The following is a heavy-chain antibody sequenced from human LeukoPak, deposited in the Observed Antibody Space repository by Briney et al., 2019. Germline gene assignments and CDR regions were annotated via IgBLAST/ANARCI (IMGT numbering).Heavy chain of an antibody. V-gene: IGHV3-33*08. CDR2: IWYGGSNK. J-gene: IGHJ5*02. CDR1: GFTFSNYG. CDR3: ATHYGAQGRDNWFDP. Sequence: GRSLRLSCAASGFTFSNYGIHWVRQAPGKGLEWVAVIWYGGSNKYYADSVKGRFTISRDDSKNTLYLQMNSLRAEDTAVYYCATHYGAQGRDNWFDPWGQGTLVTVSS. D-gene: IGHD4-17*01.